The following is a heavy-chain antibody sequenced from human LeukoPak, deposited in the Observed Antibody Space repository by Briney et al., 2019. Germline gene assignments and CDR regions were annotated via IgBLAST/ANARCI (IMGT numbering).Heavy chain of an antibody. J-gene: IGHJ4*02. CDR3: ARVTNYHFDY. D-gene: IGHD1-7*01. V-gene: IGHV1-46*01. Sequence: ASVKVSCKASGYTFSSYYIDWVRQAPGQGLERMGIINPAGGSTRYEQKFQGRVTMTRDTSTSTVYMELSSLRSEDTAVYYCARVTNYHFDYWGQGTLVTVSS. CDR2: INPAGGST. CDR1: GYTFSSYY.